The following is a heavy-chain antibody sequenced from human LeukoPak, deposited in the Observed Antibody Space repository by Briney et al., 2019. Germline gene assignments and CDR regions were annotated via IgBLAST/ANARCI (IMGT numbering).Heavy chain of an antibody. CDR2: IYYSGST. J-gene: IGHJ3*02. CDR3: ARLVDDYYDSSGYYNAFDI. V-gene: IGHV4-39*01. Sequence: PSETLSLTCTVSGGSISSSSYYWGWLRQPPGKGLEWIGSIYYSGSTYYNPSLKSRVTISVDTSKNQFSLKLSSVTAADTAVYYCARLVDDYYDSSGYYNAFDIWGQGTMVTVSS. D-gene: IGHD3-22*01. CDR1: GGSISSSSYY.